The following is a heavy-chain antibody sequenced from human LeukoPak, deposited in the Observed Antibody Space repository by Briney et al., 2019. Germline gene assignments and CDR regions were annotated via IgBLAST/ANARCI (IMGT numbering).Heavy chain of an antibody. Sequence: PSQTLSLTCTVSGDSFSSGIYYWSWIRQHPGKGLEWIGYIQYSGNTYYSPSLRSRVTMSVDTSKNQFSLKLSSVTAADTAVYYCARGKYCGGNCYGGADYWGQGTLVTVSS. V-gene: IGHV4-31*03. CDR1: GDSFSSGIYY. CDR2: IQYSGNT. CDR3: ARGKYCGGNCYGGADY. J-gene: IGHJ4*02. D-gene: IGHD2-21*02.